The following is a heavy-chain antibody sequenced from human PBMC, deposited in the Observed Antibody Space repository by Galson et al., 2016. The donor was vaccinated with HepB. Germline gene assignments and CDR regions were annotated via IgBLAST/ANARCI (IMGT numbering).Heavy chain of an antibody. CDR3: ARVSLLRWSYNWFDP. D-gene: IGHD2-2*01. CDR2: INPNSGGT. J-gene: IGHJ5*02. V-gene: IGHV1-2*02. CDR1: GYTFTTSG. Sequence: SVKVSCKASGYTFTTSGISWVRQAPGQGLEWMGWINPNSGGTNSAQKFQGRFTMTRDTSINTVYMELSRLRFDDTAVYYCARVSLLRWSYNWFDPWGQGTLVTVSS.